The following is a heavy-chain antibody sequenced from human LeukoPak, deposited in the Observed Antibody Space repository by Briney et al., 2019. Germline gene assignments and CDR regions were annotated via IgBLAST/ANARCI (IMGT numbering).Heavy chain of an antibody. CDR3: ARDLYGSYGYDY. V-gene: IGHV3-30*02. CDR2: IRYDGSDK. Sequence: GGSLRLSCAASGFNFSNYDMHWVRQAPGKGLEWVAFIRYDGSDKYYADSVKGRFTISRDNAKNSLYLQMNSLRAEDTAVYYCARDLYGSYGYDYWGQGTLVTVSS. CDR1: GFNFSNYD. J-gene: IGHJ4*02. D-gene: IGHD5-18*01.